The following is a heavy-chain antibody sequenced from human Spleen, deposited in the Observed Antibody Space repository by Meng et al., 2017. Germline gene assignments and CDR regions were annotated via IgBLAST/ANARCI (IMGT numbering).Heavy chain of an antibody. D-gene: IGHD6-13*01. CDR1: GYTFPDYW. Sequence: ASVKVSCKASGYTFPDYWLHWVRRAPGQGLEWMGRINPKSGDTHYAQRFQGRVTMTRDASVTTVYMDLSRLRSDDTAMYYCARDEDISAAGKLFGDYWGQGTLVTVSS. V-gene: IGHV1-2*06. CDR2: INPKSGDT. CDR3: ARDEDISAAGKLFGDY. J-gene: IGHJ4*02.